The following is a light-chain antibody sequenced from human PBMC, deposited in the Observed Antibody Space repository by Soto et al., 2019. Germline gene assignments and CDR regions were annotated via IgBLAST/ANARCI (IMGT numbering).Light chain of an antibody. CDR1: QSVSNY. J-gene: IGKJ3*01. V-gene: IGKV3-11*01. Sequence: EIVLTQSPATLSLSPGERATLFCRASQSVSNYLAWYQQKPGQAPRLLIYDASNRASGIPARFSGSGSGTDFTLTISSLEPEDFAVYFCQQRAKWPPFTFGPGTKVGIK. CDR3: QQRAKWPPFT. CDR2: DAS.